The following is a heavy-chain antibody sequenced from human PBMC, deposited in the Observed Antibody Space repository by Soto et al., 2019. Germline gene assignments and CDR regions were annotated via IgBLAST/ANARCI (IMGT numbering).Heavy chain of an antibody. CDR2: IYWEDDK. Sequence: QITLNESGPTVVRPTETLTLTCRFSGFSLTTSGVGVGWIRQSPGKAPEWRALIYWEDDKRYSASLKSRLTIPKDTSEIQVVLTVSDLDPTDTGTYYWAHRVLRTVFGLVTTTAIYFDFWGQGTPVAVSS. CDR1: GFSLTTSGVG. J-gene: IGHJ4*02. CDR3: AHRVLRTVFGLVTTTAIYFDF. V-gene: IGHV2-5*02. D-gene: IGHD3-3*01.